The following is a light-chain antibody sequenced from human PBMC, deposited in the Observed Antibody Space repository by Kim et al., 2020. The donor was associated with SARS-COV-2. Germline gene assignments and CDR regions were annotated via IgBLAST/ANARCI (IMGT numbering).Light chain of an antibody. CDR3: QQYNSDSPRT. J-gene: IGKJ1*01. CDR1: QDVSTW. Sequence: SVVDRVTITCLAYQDVSTWLSWYQQKQGKAPTLLIYKASTLVSGVPSRFSGGGSWTEFTLTISSLQPDDFASYYCQQYNSDSPRTFGQGTKVDIK. V-gene: IGKV1-5*03. CDR2: KAS.